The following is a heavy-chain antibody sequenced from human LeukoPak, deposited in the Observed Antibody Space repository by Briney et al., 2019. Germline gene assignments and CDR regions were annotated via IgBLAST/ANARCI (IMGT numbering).Heavy chain of an antibody. J-gene: IGHJ6*02. CDR3: AKGWGKYSGYDTNYYGMDV. CDR1: GFTFSSYG. D-gene: IGHD5-12*01. CDR2: ISYDGSNK. Sequence: PGRSLRLSCAASGFTFSSYGMHWVRQAPGKGLEWVAVISYDGSNKYYADSVKGRFTISRDNSKNTLYLQMNSLRAEDTAVYYCAKGWGKYSGYDTNYYGMDVWGQGTTVTVSS. V-gene: IGHV3-30*18.